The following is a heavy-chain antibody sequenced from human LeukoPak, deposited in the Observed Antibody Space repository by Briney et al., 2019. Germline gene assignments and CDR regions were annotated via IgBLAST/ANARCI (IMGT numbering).Heavy chain of an antibody. J-gene: IGHJ3*02. Sequence: PGGSLRLSCAASGFTFSNAWMSWVRQAPGKGLEWVGRIKSKTDGGTTDYAAPVKGRLTVSRDDSRDTLYLHMTSLKTEDTGVYYCATVFYITLTGYQFDAFDTWGQGTAVTVSS. CDR1: GFTFSNAW. V-gene: IGHV3-15*01. D-gene: IGHD3-9*01. CDR2: IKSKTDGGTT. CDR3: ATVFYITLTGYQFDAFDT.